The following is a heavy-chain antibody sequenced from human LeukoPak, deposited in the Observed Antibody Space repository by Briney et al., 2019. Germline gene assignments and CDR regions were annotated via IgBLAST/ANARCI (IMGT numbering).Heavy chain of an antibody. CDR3: AKKKGRDGYNFLDY. V-gene: IGHV3-30*18. J-gene: IGHJ4*02. Sequence: GRSLRLSCAASGFTFSSYGMHWVRQAPGKGLEWVAVISYDGSNKYYADSVKGRFTISRDNSKNTLYLQMNSLRAEDTAVYYCAKKKGRDGYNFLDYWGQGTLVTVSS. CDR2: ISYDGSNK. CDR1: GFTFSSYG. D-gene: IGHD5-24*01.